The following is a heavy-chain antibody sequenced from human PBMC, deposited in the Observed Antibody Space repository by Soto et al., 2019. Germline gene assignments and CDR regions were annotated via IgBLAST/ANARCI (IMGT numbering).Heavy chain of an antibody. CDR3: ARAIAAYGMDV. J-gene: IGHJ6*02. D-gene: IGHD6-13*01. CDR2: IYHSGST. V-gene: IGHV4-4*02. Sequence: SETLSLTCAVSGGSISSSNWWSWVRQPPGKGLEWNGEIYHSGSTNYNPSLKSRVTISVDNSKNQFSLKLSSVTAADTAVYYCARAIAAYGMDVWGQGTTVTVSS. CDR1: GGSISSSNW.